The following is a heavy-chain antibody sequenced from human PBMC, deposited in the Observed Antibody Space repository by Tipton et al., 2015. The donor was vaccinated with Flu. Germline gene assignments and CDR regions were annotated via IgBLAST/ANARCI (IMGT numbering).Heavy chain of an antibody. CDR1: GYSISTRYY. Sequence: TLSLTCTVSGYSISTRYYWGWIRQPPGKGLEWIGCVYHGGTTYYNPSLKGRITLSVDRSTNQFSLKVISVTAADTAVYYCARRDYSNYVSDPKNWFDPWGQGTLVNVSA. D-gene: IGHD4-11*01. V-gene: IGHV4-38-2*02. CDR2: VYHGGTT. J-gene: IGHJ5*02. CDR3: ARRDYSNYVSDPKNWFDP.